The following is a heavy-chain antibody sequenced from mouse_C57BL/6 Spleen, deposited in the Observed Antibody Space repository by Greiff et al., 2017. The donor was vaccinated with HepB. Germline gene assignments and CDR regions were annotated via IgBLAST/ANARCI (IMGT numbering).Heavy chain of an antibody. Sequence: QVQLQQSGPGLVQPSQSLSITCTVSGFSLTSYGVHWVRQSPGKGLEWLGVIWSGGSTDYNAAFISRLSISKDNSKSQVFFKMNSLQADDTAIYYCARKRVDYGNYNYAMDYWGQGTSVTVSS. V-gene: IGHV2-2*01. CDR2: IWSGGST. J-gene: IGHJ4*01. CDR3: ARKRVDYGNYNYAMDY. CDR1: GFSLTSYG. D-gene: IGHD2-1*01.